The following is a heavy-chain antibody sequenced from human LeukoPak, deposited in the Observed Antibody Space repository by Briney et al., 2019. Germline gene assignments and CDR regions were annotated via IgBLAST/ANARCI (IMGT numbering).Heavy chain of an antibody. J-gene: IGHJ3*02. CDR1: GYTFTSYD. D-gene: IGHD6-13*01. CDR2: INPNSGNT. CDR3: ARDLGYSSSSDAFDI. V-gene: IGHV1-8*03. Sequence: VASVKVSCKASGYTFTSYDMNWVRQATGQGLEWMGWINPNSGNTGYAQKFQGRVTITRNTSISTAYMELSSLRSEDTAVYYWARDLGYSSSSDAFDIWGQGTMVTVSS.